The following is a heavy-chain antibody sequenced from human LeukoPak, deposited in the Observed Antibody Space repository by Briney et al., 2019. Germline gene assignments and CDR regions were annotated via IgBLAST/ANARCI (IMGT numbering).Heavy chain of an antibody. CDR2: IISSSNTI. CDR3: ARAVGHGSGSPRMDV. CDR1: GFTFSTHS. J-gene: IGHJ6*04. Sequence: GGSLRLSCAVSGFTFSTHSMNWVRQAPGKGLEWVSYIISSSNTIYYADSVKGRFTISRDNAKNSLYLQMNSLRAEGTAVYYCARAVGHGSGSPRMDVWGKGTTVTVSS. V-gene: IGHV3-48*01. D-gene: IGHD3-10*01.